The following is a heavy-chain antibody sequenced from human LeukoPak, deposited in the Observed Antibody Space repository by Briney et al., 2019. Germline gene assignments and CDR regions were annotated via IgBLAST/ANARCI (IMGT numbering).Heavy chain of an antibody. CDR1: GYTFTSYA. CDR3: ARDSSSWYIDL. D-gene: IGHD6-13*01. Sequence: AASVKVSCTASGYTFTSYAMHWVRQAPGQRLEWMGWINAGNGNTKYSQKFQGRVTITRDTSASTAYMELSSLRSEDTAVYYCARDSSSWYIDLWGRGTLVTVSS. V-gene: IGHV1-3*01. CDR2: INAGNGNT. J-gene: IGHJ2*01.